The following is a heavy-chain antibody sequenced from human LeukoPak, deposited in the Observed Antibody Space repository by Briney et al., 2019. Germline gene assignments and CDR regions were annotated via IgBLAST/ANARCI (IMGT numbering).Heavy chain of an antibody. J-gene: IGHJ4*02. CDR1: GYTFTSYG. CDR2: ISAYNGNT. Sequence: ASVNVSCKASGYTFTSYGINWMRQAPGQGLEWMGWISAYNGNTNYAQKLQGRVTMTTDTSTSTAYMELRSLRSDDTDVYYCERGQRDFDYWGQGTLVTVSS. V-gene: IGHV1-18*01. CDR3: ERGQRDFDY. D-gene: IGHD5-24*01.